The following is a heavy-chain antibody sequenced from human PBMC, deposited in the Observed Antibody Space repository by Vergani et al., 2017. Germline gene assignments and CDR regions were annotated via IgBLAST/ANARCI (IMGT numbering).Heavy chain of an antibody. Sequence: QVQLVQSGAEVKKPGSSVKVSCKASGGTFSSYAISWVRQDPGQGLEWRGRIIPILGIANYAQKFQGRVTITADKSTSTAYMELSSLRSEDTAVYYCASSYDSSGYYYDYWGQGTLVTVSS. D-gene: IGHD3-22*01. J-gene: IGHJ4*02. V-gene: IGHV1-69*04. CDR3: ASSYDSSGYYYDY. CDR1: GGTFSSYA. CDR2: IIPILGIA.